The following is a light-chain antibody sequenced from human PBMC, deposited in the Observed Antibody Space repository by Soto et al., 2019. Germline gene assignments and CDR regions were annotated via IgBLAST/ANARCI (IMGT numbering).Light chain of an antibody. J-gene: IGLJ1*01. CDR1: SSDVGAYNY. Sequence: QSVLTQPPPASRSPGPSVTISCTGTSSDVGAYNYVSWYQQHPGKAPKLMIYEVSCRPSGVPDRFSGSKSGNTASLTVSGLQAEFEADDYGRAFEGSTTVFGAETKVTGL. CDR2: EVS. CDR3: RAFEGSTTV. V-gene: IGLV2-8*01.